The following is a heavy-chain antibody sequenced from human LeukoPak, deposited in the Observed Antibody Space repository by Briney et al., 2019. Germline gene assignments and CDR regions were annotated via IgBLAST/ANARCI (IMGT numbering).Heavy chain of an antibody. D-gene: IGHD6-19*01. CDR3: AKDRYISGWYYFDY. CDR1: GFTFDDYA. V-gene: IGHV3-9*03. CDR2: ISWNSGSI. J-gene: IGHJ4*02. Sequence: PGGSLRLSCAASGFTFDDYAMHWVRQAPGKGLEWVSGISWNSGSIDYADSVKGRFTISRDNAKNSLYLQINSLRAEDMALYYCAKDRYISGWYYFDYWGQGTLVTVSS.